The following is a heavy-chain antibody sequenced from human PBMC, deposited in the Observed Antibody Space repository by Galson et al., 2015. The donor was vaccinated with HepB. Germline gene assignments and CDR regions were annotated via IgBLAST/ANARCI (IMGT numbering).Heavy chain of an antibody. Sequence: CAISGDSVSTNSAAWNWIRQSPSRGLEWLGRTYYRSKWYNGYAVSVKSRIVINADTSKNQFSLQLNSVIPEDTAVYYCAREVSATGTVDVWGQGTMITVSS. CDR3: AREVSATGTVDV. J-gene: IGHJ3*01. CDR1: GDSVSTNSAA. D-gene: IGHD1-1*01. CDR2: TYYRSKWYN. V-gene: IGHV6-1*01.